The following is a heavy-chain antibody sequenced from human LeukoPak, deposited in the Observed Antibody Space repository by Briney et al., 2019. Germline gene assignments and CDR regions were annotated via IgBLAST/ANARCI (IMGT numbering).Heavy chain of an antibody. J-gene: IGHJ4*02. CDR3: ARHAGGITIFGVVTYHDY. V-gene: IGHV4-39*01. Sequence: PSETLSLTCTVSGGSISSSSYCWGWIRQPPGKGLEWIGSIYYGGSTYYNPSLKSRVTISVDTSKNQFSLKLSSVTAADTAVYYCARHAGGITIFGVVTYHDYWGQGTLVTVSS. CDR2: IYYGGST. D-gene: IGHD3-3*01. CDR1: GGSISSSSYC.